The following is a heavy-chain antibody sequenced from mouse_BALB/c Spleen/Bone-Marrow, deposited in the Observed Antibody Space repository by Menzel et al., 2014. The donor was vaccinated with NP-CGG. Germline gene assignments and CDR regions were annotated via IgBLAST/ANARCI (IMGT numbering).Heavy chain of an antibody. J-gene: IGHJ1*01. Sequence: VKLMESGAELAKPGASVKMSCKASGYTFTDYWMHWVKQRPGQGLEWIGYINPSSGYTEYNQKFKDKATSTADKSSGTAYMQLNILTSEDSAVYYCARRYGSLWYFDVWGAGTTVTVSS. V-gene: IGHV1-7*01. CDR2: INPSSGYT. D-gene: IGHD1-1*01. CDR3: ARRYGSLWYFDV. CDR1: GYTFTDYW.